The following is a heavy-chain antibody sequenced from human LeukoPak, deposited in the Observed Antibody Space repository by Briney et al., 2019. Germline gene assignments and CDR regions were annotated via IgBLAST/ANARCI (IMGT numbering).Heavy chain of an antibody. CDR3: ASGDFWSGPPRAPYYYYGMDV. CDR2: IIPILDIA. D-gene: IGHD3-3*01. V-gene: IGHV1-69*02. Sequence: SVKVSCKASGGTFSSYTISWVRQAPGQGLEWMGRIIPILDIANYAQKFQGRVTITADKSTSTAYMELSSLRSEDTAVYYCASGDFWSGPPRAPYYYYGMDVWGQGTTVTVSS. J-gene: IGHJ6*02. CDR1: GGTFSSYT.